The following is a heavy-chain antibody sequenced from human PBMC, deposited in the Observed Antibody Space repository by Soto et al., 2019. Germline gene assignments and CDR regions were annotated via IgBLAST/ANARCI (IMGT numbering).Heavy chain of an antibody. CDR2: IYYSGST. Sequence: PSETLSLTCTVSGGSISSYYWSWIRQPPGTGLEWIGYIYYSGSTNYNPSLKSRVTISVDTSKNQFSLKLSPVTAADTAVYYCARVVWDSFHLAWFDPWGQGTLVTVSS. J-gene: IGHJ5*02. CDR3: ARVVWDSFHLAWFDP. V-gene: IGHV4-59*01. CDR1: GGSISSYY. D-gene: IGHD5-18*01.